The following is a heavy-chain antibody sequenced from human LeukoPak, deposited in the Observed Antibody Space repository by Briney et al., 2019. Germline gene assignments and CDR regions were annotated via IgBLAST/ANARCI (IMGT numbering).Heavy chain of an antibody. V-gene: IGHV5-51*01. CDR1: GYSFTSYW. CDR2: IYPGDSGT. D-gene: IGHD3-22*01. CDR3: ARHHYDSSGWQIDY. J-gene: IGHJ4*02. Sequence: GESLQISCQGSGYSFTSYWIGWVRQMPGKGLEWMGIIYPGDSGTRYSPSFQGQVTISADKSISTAYLQWSSLKASDTAMYYCARHHYDSSGWQIDYWGQGTLVTVSS.